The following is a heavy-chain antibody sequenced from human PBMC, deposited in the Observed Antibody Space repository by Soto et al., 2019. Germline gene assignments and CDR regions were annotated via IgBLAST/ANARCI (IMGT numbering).Heavy chain of an antibody. J-gene: IGHJ6*02. Sequence: GASVKVSCKASGGTFSSYAISWVRQAPGQGLEWMGGIIPIFGTANYAQKFQGRVTITADESTSTAYMELSSLRSEDTAVYYCARDYYDSSGYYYYYYGMDVWGQGTKVTVSS. V-gene: IGHV1-69*13. CDR2: IIPIFGTA. CDR1: GGTFSSYA. CDR3: ARDYYDSSGYYYYYYGMDV. D-gene: IGHD3-22*01.